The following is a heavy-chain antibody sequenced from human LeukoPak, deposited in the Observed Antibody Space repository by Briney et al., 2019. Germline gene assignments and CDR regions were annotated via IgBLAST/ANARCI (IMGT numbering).Heavy chain of an antibody. V-gene: IGHV4-59*01. CDR1: GGSISSYY. CDR3: ARGGTAVIAPYAFDI. D-gene: IGHD4-23*01. J-gene: IGHJ3*02. CDR2: IFYSGVT. Sequence: SETLSLTCTLPGGSISSYYTRWIRQPPGEGRGWIGYIFYSGVTHTNPSPRSRVAMSVDTPKKQFSLQLSSLTAADTAVYYCARGGTAVIAPYAFDIWGQGTMVSVSS.